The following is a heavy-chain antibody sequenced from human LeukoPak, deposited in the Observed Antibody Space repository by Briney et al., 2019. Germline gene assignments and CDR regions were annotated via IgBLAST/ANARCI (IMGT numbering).Heavy chain of an antibody. V-gene: IGHV4-59*01. D-gene: IGHD6-13*01. J-gene: IGHJ3*02. CDR3: ARDGVVAAAGESDAFDI. Sequence: SETLSLTCTVSGGSISSYYWSWIRQPPGKGLEWIGYIYYSGSTNYNPSLKSRVTISVDTSKNQFSLKLSSVTAADTAVYYCARDGVVAAAGESDAFDIWGQGTMVTVSS. CDR2: IYYSGST. CDR1: GGSISSYY.